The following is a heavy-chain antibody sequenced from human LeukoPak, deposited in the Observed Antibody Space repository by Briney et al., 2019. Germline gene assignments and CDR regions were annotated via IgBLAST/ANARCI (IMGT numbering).Heavy chain of an antibody. V-gene: IGHV3-7*01. CDR1: GFTFSSYW. D-gene: IGHD3-10*01. Sequence: GGSLRLSCAASGFTFSSYWMSWVRQAPGKGLEWVANIKQDGSEKYYVDSVKGRFTVSRDNAKNSLYLQMNSLRAEDTAVYYCARESGITMLRGAHTPWGQGILVTVSS. CDR3: ARESGITMLRGAHTP. J-gene: IGHJ5*02. CDR2: IKQDGSEK.